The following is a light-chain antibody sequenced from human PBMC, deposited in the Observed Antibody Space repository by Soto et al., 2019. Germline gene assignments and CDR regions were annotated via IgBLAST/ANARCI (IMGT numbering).Light chain of an antibody. V-gene: IGKV1-5*03. Sequence: DIQMPQSPSTLSASVGDRVTITCRAIQSISSSLAWYQQRPGKAPNLLIYKASSLQTGVPSRFSGSGSGTEFPLTIISLQPDDSATYYCQEYSSYLYTFGQGTKLEIK. CDR1: QSISSS. CDR2: KAS. J-gene: IGKJ2*01. CDR3: QEYSSYLYT.